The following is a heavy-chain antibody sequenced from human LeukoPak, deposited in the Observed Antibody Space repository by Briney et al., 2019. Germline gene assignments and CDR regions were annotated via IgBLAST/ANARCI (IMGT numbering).Heavy chain of an antibody. Sequence: GGSLRLSCAASGFTFSNYAMSWVRQVPGKGLEWVSGNSGSGGNTFYADSVKGRFTISRDNSKNTLYLQVNSLRAADTAIYYCAKVQEMDTILPPFHYWGQGTLVTVSS. D-gene: IGHD5-24*01. CDR2: NSGSGGNT. J-gene: IGHJ4*02. CDR3: AKVQEMDTILPPFHY. V-gene: IGHV3-23*01. CDR1: GFTFSNYA.